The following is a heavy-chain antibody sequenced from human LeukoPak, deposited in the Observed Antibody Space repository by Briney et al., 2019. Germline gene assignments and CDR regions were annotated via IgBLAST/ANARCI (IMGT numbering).Heavy chain of an antibody. CDR3: AKDTGAYDSSGYHIDY. J-gene: IGHJ4*02. V-gene: IGHV3-9*01. D-gene: IGHD3-22*01. Sequence: TGGSLRLSCAASGFTFDDYAMHWVRQAPGKGLEWVSGISWNSGSIGYADSVKGRFTISRDNAKNSLYLQMNSLRAEDTALYYCAKDTGAYDSSGYHIDYWGQGTLVTVSS. CDR1: GFTFDDYA. CDR2: ISWNSGSI.